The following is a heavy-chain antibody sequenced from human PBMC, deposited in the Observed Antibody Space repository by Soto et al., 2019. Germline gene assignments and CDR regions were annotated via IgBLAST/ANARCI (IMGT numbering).Heavy chain of an antibody. D-gene: IGHD4-4*01. CDR3: ARELYSNYGCGAFDI. V-gene: IGHV3-48*02. Sequence: EVQLVESGGGLVQPGGSLRLSCAASGFTFSSYSMNWVRQAPGKGLEWVSDISSSSSTIYYADSVKGRFTISRDNAKNSLYLQMNSMRDEDTAVYYCARELYSNYGCGAFDIWGQGTMVTVSS. CDR1: GFTFSSYS. CDR2: ISSSSSTI. J-gene: IGHJ3*02.